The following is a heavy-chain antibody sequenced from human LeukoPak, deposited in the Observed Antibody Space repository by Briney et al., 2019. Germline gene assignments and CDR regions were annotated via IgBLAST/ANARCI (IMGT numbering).Heavy chain of an antibody. J-gene: IGHJ6*02. Sequence: GGSLRLSCAGSGFLFRNYAMAWVRQAPGKGLECVSAISGSGDSVRHADSVQGRFIISRDNSKSTLYLQMDNLRAEDTALYYCARDFWATNYYYGMDVWGQGTTVTVSS. CDR1: GFLFRNYA. CDR3: ARDFWATNYYYGMDV. V-gene: IGHV3-23*01. CDR2: ISGSGDSV. D-gene: IGHD3-3*01.